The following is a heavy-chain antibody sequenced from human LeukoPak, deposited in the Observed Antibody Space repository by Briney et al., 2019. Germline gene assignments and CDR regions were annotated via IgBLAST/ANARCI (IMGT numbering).Heavy chain of an antibody. D-gene: IGHD4-17*01. V-gene: IGHV1-8*01. CDR1: GYTFTSYD. J-gene: IGHJ4*02. CDR2: MNPNSGNT. CDR3: ARVRSDYGDFGNY. Sequence: ASVKVSCKASGYTFTSYDINWVRQATGQGLEWMGWMNPNSGNTGYAQKFQGRVTMTRNTPISTAYMELRSLRSDDTAVYYCARVRSDYGDFGNYWGQGTLVTVSS.